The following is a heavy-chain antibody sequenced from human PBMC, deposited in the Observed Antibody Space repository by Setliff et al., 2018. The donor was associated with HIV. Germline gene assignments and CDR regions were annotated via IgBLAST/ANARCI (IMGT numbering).Heavy chain of an antibody. Sequence: GASVKVSCKASGGTFSSHPISWVRQAPGQGLEWMGGIIPIFDTSNYAQKFLGRVTISADESTSTAYLQMSSLQTEDTAVYYCTTLSGSLQYWGQGTQVTVSS. CDR3: TTLSGSLQY. V-gene: IGHV1-69*13. CDR2: IIPIFDTS. J-gene: IGHJ1*01. CDR1: GGTFSSHP. D-gene: IGHD1-26*01.